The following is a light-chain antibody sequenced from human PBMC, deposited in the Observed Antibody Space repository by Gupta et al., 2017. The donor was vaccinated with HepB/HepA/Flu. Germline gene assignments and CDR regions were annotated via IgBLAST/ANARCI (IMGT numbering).Light chain of an antibody. CDR2: GAS. J-gene: IGKJ5*01. CDR1: QSISGN. Sequence: DIVMTQPPATLSVSPGESVTLSCRSSQSISGNVAWYQQKPGQAPTLLIYGASTRAAGIPARFSGSASGTDFSLTISSLQSEDLAIYYCQQYYNWRPITFGQGTRLEIK. V-gene: IGKV3D-15*01. CDR3: QQYYNWRPIT.